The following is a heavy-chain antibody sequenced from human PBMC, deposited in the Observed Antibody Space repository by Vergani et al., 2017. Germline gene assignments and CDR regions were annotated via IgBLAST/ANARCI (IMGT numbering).Heavy chain of an antibody. CDR3: AXGVTMIVVVIPHSWFDP. V-gene: IGHV4-38-2*01. J-gene: IGHJ5*02. CDR2: IYHSGST. Sequence: QVQLQESGPGLVKPSETLSLTCAVSGYSISSGYYWGWIRQPPGKGLEWIGSIYHSGSTYYNPSLKSRVTISVDTSKSQFSLKLSSVTAADTAVYYCAXGVTMIVVVIPHSWFDPWGQGTLVTVSS. CDR1: GYSISSGYY. D-gene: IGHD3-22*01.